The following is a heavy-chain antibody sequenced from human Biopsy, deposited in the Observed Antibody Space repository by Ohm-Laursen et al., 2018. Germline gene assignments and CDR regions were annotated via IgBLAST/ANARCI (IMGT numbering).Heavy chain of an antibody. CDR2: IYDRGSTA. Sequence: GTLSLTWTVSGDPVSSGSFYWTWIRQPPGQGLEYIGYIYDRGSTANYNPSLESRVTMSVDMPKNQFSLKLSSATAADTAIYYCARGMRSSGWPYFDSWGQGTLVTVSS. J-gene: IGHJ4*02. CDR3: ARGMRSSGWPYFDS. D-gene: IGHD6-19*01. V-gene: IGHV4-61*01. CDR1: GDPVSSGSFY.